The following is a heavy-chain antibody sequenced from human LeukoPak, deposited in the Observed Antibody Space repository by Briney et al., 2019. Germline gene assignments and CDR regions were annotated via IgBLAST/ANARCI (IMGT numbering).Heavy chain of an antibody. CDR3: ARVGEGDFGVVIYYYYGMDV. D-gene: IGHD3-3*01. CDR1: GYTFTSYG. J-gene: IGHJ6*02. CDR2: ISAYNGNT. Sequence: PRASVKVSCKASGYTFTSYGISWVRQAPGQGLEWMGWISAYNGNTNYAQKFQGRVTMTTDTYTSTVYMEVRSLRSDDTAVYYCARVGEGDFGVVIYYYYGMDVWGQGTTVTVSS. V-gene: IGHV1-18*01.